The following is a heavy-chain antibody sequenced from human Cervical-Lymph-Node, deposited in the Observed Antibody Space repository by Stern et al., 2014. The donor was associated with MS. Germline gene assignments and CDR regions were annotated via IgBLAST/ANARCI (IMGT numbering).Heavy chain of an antibody. Sequence: EVQLVESGGGLVKPGGSLRLSCAASGFTFSSYSMNWVRQAPGKGLEWVSSISSSSSYIYYADSVKGRFTISRDNAKNSLYLQMNSLRAEDTAVYYCAREVGAYSSGWSHYWGQGTLVTVSS. CDR1: GFTFSSYS. D-gene: IGHD6-19*01. CDR3: AREVGAYSSGWSHY. CDR2: ISSSSSYI. J-gene: IGHJ4*02. V-gene: IGHV3-21*01.